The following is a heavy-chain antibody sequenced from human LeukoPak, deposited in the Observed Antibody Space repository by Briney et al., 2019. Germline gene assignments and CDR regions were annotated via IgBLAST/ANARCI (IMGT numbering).Heavy chain of an antibody. CDR1: GGTFSSYA. CDR3: ASISKVQAYNWFDP. Sequence: ASVKVSCKASGGTFSSYAISWVRQAPGQGLEWMGGIIPIFGTANYAQKFQGRVTITADESTSTAYMELSSLRSEDTAVYYCASISKVQAYNWFDPWGQGTLVTVSS. D-gene: IGHD1-1*01. CDR2: IIPIFGTA. J-gene: IGHJ5*02. V-gene: IGHV1-69*13.